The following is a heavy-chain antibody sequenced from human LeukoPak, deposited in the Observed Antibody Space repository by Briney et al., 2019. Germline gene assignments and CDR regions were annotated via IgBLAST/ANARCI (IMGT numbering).Heavy chain of an antibody. V-gene: IGHV4-39*01. CDR3: IVVVPAASRWYYFDY. J-gene: IGHJ4*02. Sequence: SETLSLTCTVSGGSISSSSYYWGWIRQPPGKGLEWIGSIYYSGSTYYHPTLKSRVTISVYTSKNQFSLKLSSVTAADAAVYWGIVVVPAASRWYYFDYWGQGTLVTVSS. CDR1: GGSISSSSYY. CDR2: IYYSGST. D-gene: IGHD2-2*01.